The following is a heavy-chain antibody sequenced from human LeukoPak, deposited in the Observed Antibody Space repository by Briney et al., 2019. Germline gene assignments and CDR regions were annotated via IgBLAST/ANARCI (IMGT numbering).Heavy chain of an antibody. D-gene: IGHD2-2*01. V-gene: IGHV3-23*01. Sequence: GGSLRLSCAASGFPFSNYAMTWVRQAPGKGLERVSGISDSGDRTYYADSVKGRFTISRDNSKNTLYLQMNSLRAEDTAVYYCAKAVVPAAMFDYWGQGTLVTVSS. CDR2: ISDSGDRT. J-gene: IGHJ4*02. CDR1: GFPFSNYA. CDR3: AKAVVPAAMFDY.